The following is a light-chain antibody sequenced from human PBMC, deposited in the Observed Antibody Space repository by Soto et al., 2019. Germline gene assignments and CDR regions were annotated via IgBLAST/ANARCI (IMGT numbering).Light chain of an antibody. J-gene: IGLJ3*02. Sequence: QSVLTQPPSVSGAPGPGVTISCTGSSSNIDTNYYVHWYQQLPGTAPKLLIYGNSNRPSGVPDRFSGSKSGTSASLAITGLQAEDEADYYCQAYDSSLSGSVFGGGTKVTVL. V-gene: IGLV1-40*01. CDR2: GNS. CDR1: SSNIDTNYY. CDR3: QAYDSSLSGSV.